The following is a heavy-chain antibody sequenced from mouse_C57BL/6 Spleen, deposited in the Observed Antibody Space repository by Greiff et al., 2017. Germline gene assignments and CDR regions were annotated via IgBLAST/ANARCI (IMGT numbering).Heavy chain of an antibody. V-gene: IGHV1-42*01. CDR3: ARDGSSGDWYFDV. D-gene: IGHD1-1*01. Sequence: EVQGVESGPELVKPGASVKISCKASGFSFTGYYMNWVKQSPEKSLEWIGEINPSTGGTTYNPKFKAKATLTVDKSSSTAYMQLKSLTSEDSAVYYCARDGSSGDWYFDVWGTGTTVTVSS. CDR1: GFSFTGYY. CDR2: INPSTGGT. J-gene: IGHJ1*03.